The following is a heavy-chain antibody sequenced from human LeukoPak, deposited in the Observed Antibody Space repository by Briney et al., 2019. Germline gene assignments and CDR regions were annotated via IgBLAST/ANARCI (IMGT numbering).Heavy chain of an antibody. CDR1: GGSFSGYY. Sequence: SETLSLTCAVYGGSFSGYYWSWIRQPPGKGLEWITTMYYTGSTYYNPSLQSRVTPTIDTSKNQFSLRLRSVTAADTAMYYCASGNLMPRGSHWFDPWGQGTPVTVSS. D-gene: IGHD3-10*01. V-gene: IGHV4-34*01. CDR2: MYYTGST. CDR3: ASGNLMPRGSHWFDP. J-gene: IGHJ5*02.